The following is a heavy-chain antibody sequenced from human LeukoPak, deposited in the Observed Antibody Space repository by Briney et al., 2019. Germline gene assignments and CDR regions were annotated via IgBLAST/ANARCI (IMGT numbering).Heavy chain of an antibody. V-gene: IGHV1-8*01. CDR1: GYTFTNYG. CDR2: MNPNSGNT. D-gene: IGHD1-26*01. CDR3: AKSKVGATTLPIDF. Sequence: GASVKVSCKASGYTFTNYGINWVRQATGQGLEWMGWMNPNSGNTGYAQEFQGRITMTRDTSIRTAYMELSGLTSEDTAIYYCAKSKVGATTLPIDFWGPGTLVTVSS. J-gene: IGHJ4*02.